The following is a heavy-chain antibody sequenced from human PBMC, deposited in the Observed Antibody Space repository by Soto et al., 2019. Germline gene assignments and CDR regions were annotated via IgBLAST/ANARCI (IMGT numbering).Heavy chain of an antibody. J-gene: IGHJ3*01. CDR3: APSPRGDYRSDAFDV. CDR2: IFHSGDA. CDR1: GASVNSGSHS. Sequence: QLQLHNSGSTLVKPSQTLSLTCGVSGASVNSGSHSWSWIRQTPGKGLEWIGFIFHSGDAFYNPSLPSRVTIPGDRSNNLFSLRLTPVTAADTALYLCAPSPRGDYRSDAFDVWGQGTMVTVSS. D-gene: IGHD4-17*01. V-gene: IGHV4-30-2*01.